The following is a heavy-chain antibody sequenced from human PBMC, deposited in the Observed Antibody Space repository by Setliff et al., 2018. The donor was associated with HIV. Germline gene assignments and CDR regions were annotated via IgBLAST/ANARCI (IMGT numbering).Heavy chain of an antibody. D-gene: IGHD3-9*01. Sequence: GESLKISCVASGFNFNDYSMHWVRQTPGKTLEWVSLISWDSGRTDYAVSVRGRFTISRDNSKNSLYLQMQSLRPEDTALYYCAKGTMNHDFLTGYSPFDSWGQGTQVTVSS. CDR3: AKGTMNHDFLTGYSPFDS. CDR2: ISWDSGRT. J-gene: IGHJ4*02. V-gene: IGHV3-43D*03. CDR1: GFNFNDYS.